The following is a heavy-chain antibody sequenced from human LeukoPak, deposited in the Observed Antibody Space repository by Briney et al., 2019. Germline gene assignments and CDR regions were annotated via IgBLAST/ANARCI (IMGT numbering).Heavy chain of an antibody. CDR2: INAGNGNT. D-gene: IGHD1-26*01. J-gene: IGHJ4*02. V-gene: IGHV1-3*01. CDR3: ARDEDSGNYYDY. Sequence: GASVKVSCKASGYTFTSYAMHWVRQAPGQRLEWMGWINAGNGNTKYSQKFQGRVTITRDTSASTAYMELSSLRSEDTAVYYCARDEDSGNYYDYWGQGTLVTVSS. CDR1: GYTFTSYA.